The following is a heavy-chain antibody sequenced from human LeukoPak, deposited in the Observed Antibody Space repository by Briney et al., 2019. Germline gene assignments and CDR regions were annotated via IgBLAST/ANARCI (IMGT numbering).Heavy chain of an antibody. Sequence: PSETLSLTCTVSGGSISSYYWSWIRQPAGKGLEWIGRIYTSGSTNYNPSLKSRVTISGDTSKNQFSLRLNSVTAADTAVYYCARAYRAHQTFHSYHFFDFWGRGTLVTVSS. CDR2: IYTSGST. CDR1: GGSISSYY. J-gene: IGHJ4*02. V-gene: IGHV4-4*07. D-gene: IGHD5-18*01. CDR3: ARAYRAHQTFHSYHFFDF.